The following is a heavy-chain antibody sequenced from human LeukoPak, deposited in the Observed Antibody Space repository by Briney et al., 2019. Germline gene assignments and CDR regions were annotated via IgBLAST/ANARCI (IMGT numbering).Heavy chain of an antibody. CDR3: ARRHGYNEWFDP. J-gene: IGHJ5*02. CDR2: IYYSGST. Sequence: SETLSLTCIVSGGSISNDDYYWSWIRRHPGKGLEWIGYIYYSGSTYYNPSLKSRVTISVDTSQNQFSLKLSSVTAADTAVYYCARRHGYNEWFDPWGQGTLVTVSS. V-gene: IGHV4-31*03. CDR1: GGSISNDDYY. D-gene: IGHD5-24*01.